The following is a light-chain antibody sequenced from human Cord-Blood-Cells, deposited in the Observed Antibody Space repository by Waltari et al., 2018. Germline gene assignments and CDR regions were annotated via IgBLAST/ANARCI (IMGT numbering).Light chain of an antibody. CDR2: DVS. CDR3: SSYTSSSTWV. Sequence: QSALTQPASVSGPPGQPITISCTGTSSDVGGYNYVSWYQQHPGKAPKLMIYDVSKRPSGVSSRFSGTKSGNTASLTISGLQAEDEADYYCSSYTSSSTWVFGGGTKLTVL. J-gene: IGLJ3*02. V-gene: IGLV2-14*03. CDR1: SSDVGGYNY.